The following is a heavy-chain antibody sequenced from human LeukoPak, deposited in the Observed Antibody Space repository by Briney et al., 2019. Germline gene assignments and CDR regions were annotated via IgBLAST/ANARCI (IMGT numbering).Heavy chain of an antibody. D-gene: IGHD6-13*01. V-gene: IGHV1-69*06. Sequence: SVKVSCKASGGTFSSYAISWERQAPGQGLEWMGGIIPIFGTANYAQKFQGRVAITADKSTSTAYMELSSLRSEDTAVYYCASGLGSSSWYRSRYYFDYWGQGTLVTVSS. J-gene: IGHJ4*02. CDR3: ASGLGSSSWYRSRYYFDY. CDR2: IIPIFGTA. CDR1: GGTFSSYA.